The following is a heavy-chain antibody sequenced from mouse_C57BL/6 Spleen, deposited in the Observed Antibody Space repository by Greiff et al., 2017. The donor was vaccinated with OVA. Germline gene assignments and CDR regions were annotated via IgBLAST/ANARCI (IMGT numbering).Heavy chain of an antibody. CDR1: GFSLTSYG. D-gene: IGHD2-5*01. CDR2: IWRGGST. CDR3: AKNKISNYGFAY. Sequence: VKLMESGPGLVQPSQSLSITCTVSGFSLTSYGVHWVRQSPGKGLEWLGVIWRGGSTDYNAAFMSRLSITKDNSKSQVFFKMNSLQADDTAIYYCAKNKISNYGFAYWGQGTLVTVSA. J-gene: IGHJ3*01. V-gene: IGHV2-5*01.